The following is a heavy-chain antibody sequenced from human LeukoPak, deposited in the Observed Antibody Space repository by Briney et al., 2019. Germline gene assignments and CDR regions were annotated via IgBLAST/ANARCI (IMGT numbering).Heavy chain of an antibody. CDR1: GYNFTAYY. J-gene: IGHJ5*02. CDR2: INPNSGGT. D-gene: IGHD1-7*01. V-gene: IGHV1-2*02. Sequence: ASVKVSCKASGYNFTAYYMHWVRQAPGQGLEWMGWINPNSGGTNYAQKFQGRVTMTRDTSISTAYMELSRLRSDDTAVYYCARGSNWNYGCFDPWGQGTLVTVSS. CDR3: ARGSNWNYGCFDP.